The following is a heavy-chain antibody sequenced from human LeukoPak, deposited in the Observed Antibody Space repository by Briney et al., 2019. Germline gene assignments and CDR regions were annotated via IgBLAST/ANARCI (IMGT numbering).Heavy chain of an antibody. D-gene: IGHD5-18*01. J-gene: IGHJ4*02. CDR3: ARGVGTAMVSCDY. CDR1: GGTFSNYA. V-gene: IGHV1-69*13. Sequence: ASVKVSCKASGGTFSNYAITWVRQAPGQGLEWMGGIIPIFGTANYAQKFRGRVTITADESARTAYMELSSLRSEDTAVYYCARGVGTAMVSCDYWGQGTLVTVSS. CDR2: IIPIFGTA.